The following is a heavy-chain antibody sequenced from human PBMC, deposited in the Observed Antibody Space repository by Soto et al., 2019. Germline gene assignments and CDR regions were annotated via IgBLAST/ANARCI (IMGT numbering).Heavy chain of an antibody. V-gene: IGHV4-59*08. CDR3: ARHVDGYNPYFYYGMDV. Sequence: SETLSLTCTVSGGSISSYYWSWIRQPPGKGLEWIGYIYYSGSTKYDPSLKSRVTMSVDTSKNQFSLKLTSVTAADTAVYFCARHVDGYNPYFYYGMDVWGQGTTVTVSS. CDR2: IYYSGST. D-gene: IGHD5-12*01. J-gene: IGHJ6*02. CDR1: GGSISSYY.